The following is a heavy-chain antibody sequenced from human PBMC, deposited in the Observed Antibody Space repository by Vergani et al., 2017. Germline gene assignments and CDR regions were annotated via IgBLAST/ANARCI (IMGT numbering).Heavy chain of an antibody. J-gene: IGHJ4*02. CDR3: AKQQLANYYFDY. V-gene: IGHV3-9*01. CDR2: ISWNSGSI. Sequence: VQLVESGGGLVKPGGSLRLSCAASGFTFDDYAMHWVRQAPGKGLEWVSGISWNSGSIGYADSVKGRFTISRDNAKNSLYLQMNSLRAEDTALYYCAKQQLANYYFDYWGQGTLVTVSS. D-gene: IGHD6-13*01. CDR1: GFTFDDYA.